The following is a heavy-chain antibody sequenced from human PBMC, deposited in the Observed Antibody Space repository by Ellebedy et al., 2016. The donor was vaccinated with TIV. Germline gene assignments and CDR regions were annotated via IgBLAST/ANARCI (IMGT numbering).Heavy chain of an antibody. CDR1: GFTFRNFA. Sequence: GESLKISCAASGFTFRNFAMTWVRQAPGKGLEWVSSISSSGVSSDYADSVRSRVTISRDNSKSTLYLQMDSLRADDSAEYYCAKLDSSGYYYGRLDYWGQGTLVTVSS. CDR3: AKLDSSGYYYGRLDY. V-gene: IGHV3-23*01. J-gene: IGHJ4*02. D-gene: IGHD3-22*01. CDR2: ISSSGVSS.